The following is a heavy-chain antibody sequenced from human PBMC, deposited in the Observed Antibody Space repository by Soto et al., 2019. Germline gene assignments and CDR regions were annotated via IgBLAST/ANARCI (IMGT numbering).Heavy chain of an antibody. CDR2: INHSGST. Sequence: SETLSLTCAVYGGSFRGYYCSWIRQPPGKGLEWIGEINHSGSTNYNPSLKSRVTISVDTSKNQFSLKLSSVTAADTAVYYCARRVTGTAMVGIDFDYWGQGTLVTVSS. D-gene: IGHD5-18*01. J-gene: IGHJ4*02. CDR1: GGSFRGYY. V-gene: IGHV4-34*01. CDR3: ARRVTGTAMVGIDFDY.